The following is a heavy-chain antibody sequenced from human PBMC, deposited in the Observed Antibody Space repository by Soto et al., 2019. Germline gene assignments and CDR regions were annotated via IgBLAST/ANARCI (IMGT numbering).Heavy chain of an antibody. CDR1: GGTFSSYA. Sequence: SVKVSCKASGGTFSSYAISWVRQAPGQGLEWMGGIIPIFGTANYAQKFQGRVTITADKSTSTAYMEPSSLRSEDTAVYYCARAHANSYCSSTSCYTANPDYYYYGMDVWGQGTTVTVSS. D-gene: IGHD2-2*02. CDR3: ARAHANSYCSSTSCYTANPDYYYYGMDV. J-gene: IGHJ6*02. CDR2: IIPIFGTA. V-gene: IGHV1-69*06.